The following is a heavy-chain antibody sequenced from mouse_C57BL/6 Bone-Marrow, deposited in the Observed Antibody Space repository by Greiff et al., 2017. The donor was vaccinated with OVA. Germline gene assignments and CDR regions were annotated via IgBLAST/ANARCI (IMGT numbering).Heavy chain of an antibody. CDR1: GFTFSSYG. CDR2: ISSGGSYT. CDR3: ARQGLLYAMDY. J-gene: IGHJ4*01. V-gene: IGHV5-6*02. Sequence: EVMLVESGGDLVKPGGSLKLSCAASGFTFSSYGMSWVRQTPDKRLEWVATISSGGSYTYYPDNVKGRFTISRDNAKNTLYLQMSSLKSEDTAMYYCARQGLLYAMDYWGQGTSVTVSS. D-gene: IGHD1-1*02.